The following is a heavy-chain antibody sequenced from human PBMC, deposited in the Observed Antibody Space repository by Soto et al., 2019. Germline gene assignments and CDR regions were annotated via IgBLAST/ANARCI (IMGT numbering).Heavy chain of an antibody. CDR1: GGSFSGYY. V-gene: IGHV4-34*01. D-gene: IGHD7-27*01. J-gene: IGHJ4*02. Sequence: SETLSLTCAVYGGSFSGYYWSWIRQPPGKGLEWIGEINHSGSTNYNPSLKSRVTISVDTSKNHFSLTLSSVTAADTAVYYCARGPSGDKVHYWGQGALVPSPQ. CDR3: ARGPSGDKVHY. CDR2: INHSGST.